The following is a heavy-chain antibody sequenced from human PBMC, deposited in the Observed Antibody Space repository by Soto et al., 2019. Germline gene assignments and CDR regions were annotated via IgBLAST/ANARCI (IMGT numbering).Heavy chain of an antibody. CDR1: GFTFSSYG. J-gene: IGHJ6*02. CDR3: ANFKSSSWYADYYYGMDV. V-gene: IGHV3-30*18. D-gene: IGHD6-13*01. CDR2: ISYDGSNK. Sequence: GGSLRLSCAASGFTFSSYGMHWVRQAPGKGLEWVAVISYDGSNKYYADSVKGRFTISRDNSKNTLYLQMNSLRAEDTAVYYCANFKSSSWYADYYYGMDVWGQGTTVTVSS.